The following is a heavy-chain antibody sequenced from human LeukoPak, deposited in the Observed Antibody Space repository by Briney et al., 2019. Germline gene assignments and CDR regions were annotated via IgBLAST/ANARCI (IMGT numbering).Heavy chain of an antibody. CDR3: ARETYYYDSSGYVHDAFDI. J-gene: IGHJ3*02. Sequence: GGSLRLSCAASGFIFDDYGMSWVRQAPGKGLECVSSISSRRSYIYHADSVKGRFTISRDNAKNSLYLQMNSLRAEDTAVYYCARETYYYDSSGYVHDAFDIWGQGTVVTVSS. D-gene: IGHD3-22*01. V-gene: IGHV3-21*01. CDR2: ISSRRSYI. CDR1: GFIFDDYG.